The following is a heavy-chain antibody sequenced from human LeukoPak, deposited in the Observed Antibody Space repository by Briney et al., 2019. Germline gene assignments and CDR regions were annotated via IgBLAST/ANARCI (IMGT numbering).Heavy chain of an antibody. CDR3: ARGSTTWFDY. D-gene: IGHD4-17*01. V-gene: IGHV1-18*01. CDR1: GYTFTSYG. J-gene: IGHJ4*02. Sequence: ASVKVSCKASGYTFTSYGISWVRQAPGPGLEGMGWISAYNGNTNYAQKLQGRLTITRNTSISTAYMELSSLRSEDTAVYYCARGSTTWFDYWGQGTLVTVSS. CDR2: ISAYNGNT.